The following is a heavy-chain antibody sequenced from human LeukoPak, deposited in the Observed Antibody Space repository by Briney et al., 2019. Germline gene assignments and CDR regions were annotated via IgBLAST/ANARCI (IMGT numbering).Heavy chain of an antibody. J-gene: IGHJ4*02. CDR1: GFTFSSYS. V-gene: IGHV3-23*01. D-gene: IGHD1-26*01. Sequence: GGSLRLSCAASGFTFSSYSMNWVRQAPGKGLEWVSAISGSGGSTYYADSVKGRFTISRDNSKNTLYLQMNSLRAEDTAVYYCANHRVGATNYRTSYFDYWGQGTLVTVSS. CDR3: ANHRVGATNYRTSYFDY. CDR2: ISGSGGST.